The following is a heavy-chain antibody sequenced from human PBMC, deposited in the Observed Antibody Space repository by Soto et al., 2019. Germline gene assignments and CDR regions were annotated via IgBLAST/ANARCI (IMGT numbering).Heavy chain of an antibody. J-gene: IGHJ4*02. Sequence: QVQLVESGGGVVQPGRSLRLSCAASGFTFSYYAMHWVRQAPGKGLEWVAVISYDGSDKYYADSVKGRFTISRANSKNTLNLQMNSLRADDTAVYYCAKALGELSPESFDYWGQGTLITVSS. CDR2: ISYDGSDK. V-gene: IGHV3-30*18. CDR1: GFTFSYYA. D-gene: IGHD3-16*02. CDR3: AKALGELSPESFDY.